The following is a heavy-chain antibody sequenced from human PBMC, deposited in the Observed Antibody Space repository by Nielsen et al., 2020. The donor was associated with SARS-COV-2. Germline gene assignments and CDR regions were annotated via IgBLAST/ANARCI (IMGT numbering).Heavy chain of an antibody. V-gene: IGHV4-31*02. CDR3: ARDLVEYDYVWGSYRGSLDV. D-gene: IGHD3-16*01. Sequence: WIRQPPGKGLEWIGYIYYSGSTYYNPSLKSRVTISVDTSKNQFSLKLSSVTAADTAVYYCARDLVEYDYVWGSYRGSLDVWGQGTTVTVSS. CDR2: IYYSGST. J-gene: IGHJ6*02.